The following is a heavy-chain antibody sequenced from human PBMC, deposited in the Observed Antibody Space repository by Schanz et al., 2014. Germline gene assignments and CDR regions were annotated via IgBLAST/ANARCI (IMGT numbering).Heavy chain of an antibody. D-gene: IGHD2-21*01. Sequence: EVQLVESGGGLVQPGGSLRLSCAASGFSFDDYTMHWVRQAPGKGLEWVSLIDRDGGHTYYADSVKGRFTISRDNAKNSLYLQMNSLRAEDTAVYYCAKSKSQLPLFDYWGQGTLVTVSS. V-gene: IGHV3-43*01. CDR1: GFSFDDYT. J-gene: IGHJ4*02. CDR3: AKSKSQLPLFDY. CDR2: IDRDGGHT.